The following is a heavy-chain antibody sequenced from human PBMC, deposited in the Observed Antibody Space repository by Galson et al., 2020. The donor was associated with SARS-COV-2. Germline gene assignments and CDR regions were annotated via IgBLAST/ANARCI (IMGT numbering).Heavy chain of an antibody. J-gene: IGHJ6*02. CDR1: GFTLSNYW. CDR2: IKEDGSEK. CDR3: ARGTDGSGRAYYYGMDV. Sequence: GESLKISCAASGFTLSNYWMSWVRQAPGKGLQWVGNIKEDGSEKYYVDSVKGRFTISRDNAKNSLYLQMKSLRAEDTAVYYCARGTDGSGRAYYYGMDVWGHGTTVTVSS. D-gene: IGHD3-10*01. V-gene: IGHV3-7*01.